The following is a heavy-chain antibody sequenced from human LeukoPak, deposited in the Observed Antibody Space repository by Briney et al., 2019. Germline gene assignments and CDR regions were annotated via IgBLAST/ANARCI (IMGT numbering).Heavy chain of an antibody. CDR3: ARDAYRDYYDNSGYYYVGMDV. CDR2: IYSGGST. V-gene: IGHV3-53*01. CDR1: GFTFSSYV. Sequence: PGGSLRLSCAASGFTFSSYVMSWVRQAPGKGLEWVSVIYSGGSTYYADSVKGRFTISRDNSKNTLYLQMHSLRAEDTAMYFCARDAYRDYYDNSGYYYVGMDVWGQGTTVTVSS. D-gene: IGHD3-22*01. J-gene: IGHJ6*02.